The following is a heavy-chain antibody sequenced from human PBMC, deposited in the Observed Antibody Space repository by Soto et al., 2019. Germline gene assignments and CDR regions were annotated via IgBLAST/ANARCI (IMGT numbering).Heavy chain of an antibody. V-gene: IGHV4-59*01. CDR3: ARAFPYYYDSSCLTRNWFDP. Sequence: QVQLQESGPGLVKTSETLSLTCTVSGGSISSYYWSWIRQPPGKGLEWIGYIYYSGSTNYNPSLKSRVPISVDTSKNQFSLKLSSVTAADTAVYYCARAFPYYYDSSCLTRNWFDPWGQGTLVTVSS. CDR1: GGSISSYY. D-gene: IGHD3-22*01. J-gene: IGHJ5*02. CDR2: IYYSGST.